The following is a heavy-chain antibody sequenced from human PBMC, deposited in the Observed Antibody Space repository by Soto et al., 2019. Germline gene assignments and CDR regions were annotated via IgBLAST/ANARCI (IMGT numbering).Heavy chain of an antibody. D-gene: IGHD3-10*01. CDR3: ARYLYLLVRGVIYYYYGMDV. CDR1: GYTFTSYG. CDR2: ISAYNGNT. V-gene: IGHV1-18*01. J-gene: IGHJ6*02. Sequence: SVKVSCKASGYTFTSYGISWVRQARRQGREWMGWISAYNGNTNYAQKLQGRVTMTTDTSTSTAYMELRSLRAEDTAVYYCARYLYLLVRGVIYYYYGMDVWGQGTTVTVSS.